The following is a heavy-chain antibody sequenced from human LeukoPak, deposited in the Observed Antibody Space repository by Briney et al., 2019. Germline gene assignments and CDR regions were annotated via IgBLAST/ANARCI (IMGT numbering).Heavy chain of an antibody. J-gene: IGHJ4*02. CDR1: GFTFSSYG. CDR2: ISYDGSNK. D-gene: IGHD4-17*01. V-gene: IGHV3-30*03. CDR3: APGGDYTFFDY. Sequence: PGGSLRLSCAASGFTFSSYGMHWVRQAPGKGLEWVAVISYDGSNKYYADSVKGRFTISRDNSKNTPYLQMNSLRAEDTAVYYCAPGGDYTFFDYWGQGTLVTVSS.